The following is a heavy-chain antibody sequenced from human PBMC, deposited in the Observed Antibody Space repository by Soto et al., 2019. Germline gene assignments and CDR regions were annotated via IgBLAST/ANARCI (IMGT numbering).Heavy chain of an antibody. V-gene: IGHV2-5*01. D-gene: IGHD1-7*01. J-gene: IGHJ5*02. CDR3: AHSLGTGTRIRWFDP. CDR2: IYWNDDK. CDR1: GFSLSTSGVG. Sequence: QITLKESGPTLVKPTQTLTLTCTFSGFSLSTSGVGVGWIRQPPGKALEWLALIYWNDDKRYSPSLKSRLTITKDTSKNQVVLTMTNMDPVDTATYYCAHSLGTGTRIRWFDPWGQGTLVTVSS.